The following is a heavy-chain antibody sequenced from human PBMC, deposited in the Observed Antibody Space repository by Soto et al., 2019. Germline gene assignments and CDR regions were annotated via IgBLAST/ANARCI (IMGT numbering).Heavy chain of an antibody. CDR2: ISGTSPST. CDR1: GFTFSAYA. V-gene: IGHV3-23*01. CDR3: ATQIFAVEY. J-gene: IGHJ4*02. D-gene: IGHD3-3*01. Sequence: EVQLLESGGGLVQPGGSLRLSCAASGFTFSAYAMSWVRQAPGKGMEWVSAISGTSPSTYYADSVQGRFSISTDSSRKTLFLKMNTLRAEDSAVYFCATQIFAVEYWGQGTLVTVSS.